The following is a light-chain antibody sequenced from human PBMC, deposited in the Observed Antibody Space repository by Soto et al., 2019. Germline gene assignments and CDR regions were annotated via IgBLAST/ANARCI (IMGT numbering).Light chain of an antibody. CDR2: DAS. V-gene: IGKV1-5*01. CDR1: QSISTS. CDR3: QQYDSYST. Sequence: MTQSPATLSASVGDRVTITCRASQSISTSLAWYQQKPGKAPKLLIHDASSLESGVPSRFSGSGSGTEFTLTISSLQPDDFATYYCQQYDSYSTFGQGTKVDIK. J-gene: IGKJ1*01.